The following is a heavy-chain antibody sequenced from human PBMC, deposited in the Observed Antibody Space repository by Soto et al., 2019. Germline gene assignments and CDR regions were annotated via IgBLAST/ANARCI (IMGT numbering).Heavy chain of an antibody. CDR3: ASYRYFDFPYYYYYGMDV. D-gene: IGHD3-9*01. V-gene: IGHV1-58*01. J-gene: IGHJ6*02. Sequence: SVKVSFNASGFTFTNSAVQLVRHSRGQRLEWIGWIVVGSGNTNYAQKFQERVTITRDMSTSTAYMELSSLRSDDTPVYYCASYRYFDFPYYYYYGMDVWGQGTTVTVSS. CDR2: IVVGSGNT. CDR1: GFTFTNSA.